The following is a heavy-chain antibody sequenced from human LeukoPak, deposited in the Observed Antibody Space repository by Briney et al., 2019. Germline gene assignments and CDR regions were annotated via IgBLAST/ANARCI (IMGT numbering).Heavy chain of an antibody. CDR2: ISSSGSTI. D-gene: IGHD2/OR15-2a*01. Sequence: PGGSLRLSCAASGFTFNNCEMNWVRQAPGKGLEWVSYISSSGSTIYYADSVKGRFTISRDNSKNSLYLQMNRLRTEDTALYYCVKDSPIERFQHWGQGTLVTVSS. CDR3: VKDSPIERFQH. J-gene: IGHJ1*01. V-gene: IGHV3-48*03. CDR1: GFTFNNCE.